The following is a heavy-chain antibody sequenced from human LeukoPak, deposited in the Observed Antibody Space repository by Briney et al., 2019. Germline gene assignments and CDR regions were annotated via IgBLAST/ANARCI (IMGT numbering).Heavy chain of an antibody. Sequence: SETLSPTCTVSGGSISSSSYYWGWIRQPPGKGLEWIGSIYYNRNTFYNPSLRSRVTISVDMSKNQFSLRLSSVTAADTAVYYCARPARKDGYNFGDYYFDSWGQGTLVTVSS. D-gene: IGHD5-24*01. V-gene: IGHV4-39*01. J-gene: IGHJ4*02. CDR3: ARPARKDGYNFGDYYFDS. CDR1: GGSISSSSYY. CDR2: IYYNRNT.